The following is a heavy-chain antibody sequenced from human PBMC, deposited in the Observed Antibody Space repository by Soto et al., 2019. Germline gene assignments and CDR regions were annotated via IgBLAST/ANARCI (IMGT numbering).Heavy chain of an antibody. J-gene: IGHJ5*02. CDR2: ISSNSAYI. V-gene: IGHV3-21*01. Sequence: GGSLRLSCAASGFTFRSFTMNWVRQAPGKGLEWVLTISSNSAYIYYTDALRGRFTISRDNAKNSLHLQMNSLRAEDTAVYYCTRDASRDSSARGWFDPWGPGTLVTGSS. CDR1: GFTFRSFT. D-gene: IGHD6-13*01. CDR3: TRDASRDSSARGWFDP.